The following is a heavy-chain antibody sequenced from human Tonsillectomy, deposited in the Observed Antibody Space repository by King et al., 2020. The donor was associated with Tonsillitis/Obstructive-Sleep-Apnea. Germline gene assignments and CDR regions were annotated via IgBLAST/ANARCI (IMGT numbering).Heavy chain of an antibody. Sequence: QVQLQQWGAGLLKPSETLSLTCAVYGGSFSGYYWNWIRQPPGKGLEWIGEINDSGSTNFKPSLKSRVTISVDTSKNQFSLKLASVTAADTAVYYCARGPRRAYNWNYHYYFDYXGQGTLVTVSS. CDR2: INDSGST. V-gene: IGHV4-34*01. CDR3: ARGPRRAYNWNYHYYFDY. J-gene: IGHJ4*02. D-gene: IGHD1-7*01. CDR1: GGSFSGYY.